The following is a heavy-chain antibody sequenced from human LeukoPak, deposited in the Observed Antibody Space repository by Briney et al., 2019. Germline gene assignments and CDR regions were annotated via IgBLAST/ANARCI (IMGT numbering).Heavy chain of an antibody. D-gene: IGHD1-26*01. CDR2: IKPSGGST. V-gene: IGHV1-46*01. J-gene: IGHJ5*02. CDR1: RYTFTGYY. CDR3: AREVRGVGASSGGWFVP. Sequence: ASVRVSCKASRYTFTGYYIHWVRQAPGQGLEWMGIIKPSGGSTSYPQKFQDRLTMTRDTFTRTVYMELSSLRSEDMAVYYCAREVRGVGASSGGWFVPWGQGTLATVSS.